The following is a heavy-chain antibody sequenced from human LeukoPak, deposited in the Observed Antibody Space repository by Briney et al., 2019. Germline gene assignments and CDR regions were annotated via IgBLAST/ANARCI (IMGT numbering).Heavy chain of an antibody. J-gene: IGHJ3*02. CDR2: IKQDGSEK. V-gene: IGHV3-7*01. CDR1: GFTFSSYW. Sequence: GGSLRLSCAASGFTFSSYWMSWVRQAPGKGLEWVANIKQDGSEKYYVDSVKGRFTISRDNAKNSLYLQMNSLRAEDTAVYYCATSWGSGAFDIWGQGTMVTVSS. CDR3: ATSWGSGAFDI. D-gene: IGHD2-2*01.